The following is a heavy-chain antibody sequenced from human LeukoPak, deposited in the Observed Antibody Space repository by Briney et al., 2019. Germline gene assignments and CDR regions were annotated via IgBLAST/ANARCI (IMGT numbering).Heavy chain of an antibody. CDR1: GGSFSGYY. CDR3: ARALATYGDYGETTNL. CDR2: INHSGST. V-gene: IGHV4-34*01. D-gene: IGHD4-17*01. Sequence: SETLSLTCAVYGGSFSGYYWSWIRQPPGKGLEWIGEINHSGSTNHNPSLKSRVTISVDTSKNQFSLKLSSVTAADTAVYYCARALATYGDYGETTNLWGQGTLVTVSS. J-gene: IGHJ4*02.